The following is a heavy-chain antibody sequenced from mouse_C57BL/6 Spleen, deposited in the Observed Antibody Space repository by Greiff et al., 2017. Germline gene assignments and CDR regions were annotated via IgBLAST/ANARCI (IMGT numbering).Heavy chain of an antibody. Sequence: VQLQQSGPGLVAPSQSLSITCTVSGFSLTSYAISWVRQPPGQGLEWLGVIWTGGGTNYNSALKSRLSISKDNSKSQVFLKMNSLQTDDTARYYCVRGDSSGRGYAMDYWGQGTSVTVSS. CDR3: VRGDSSGRGYAMDY. D-gene: IGHD3-2*02. V-gene: IGHV2-9-1*01. CDR2: IWTGGGT. J-gene: IGHJ4*01. CDR1: GFSLTSYA.